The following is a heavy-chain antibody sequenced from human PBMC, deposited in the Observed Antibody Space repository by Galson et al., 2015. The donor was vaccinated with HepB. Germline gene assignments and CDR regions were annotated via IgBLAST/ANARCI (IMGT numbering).Heavy chain of an antibody. CDR3: AKDPYLYSALAGTMAGFDY. V-gene: IGHV3-30*18. J-gene: IGHJ4*02. CDR1: GFTVSNTY. CDR2: ISYDGSNK. D-gene: IGHD6-19*01. Sequence: SLRLSCAASGFTVSNTYMNWVRQAPGKGLEWVAVISYDGSNKYYADSVKGRFTISRDNSKNTRYLQMNSLRAEDTALYYCAKDPYLYSALAGTMAGFDYWGQGTLVTVSS.